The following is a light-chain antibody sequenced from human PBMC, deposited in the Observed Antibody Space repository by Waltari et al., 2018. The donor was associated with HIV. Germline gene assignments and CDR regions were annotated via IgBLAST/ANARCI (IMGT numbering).Light chain of an antibody. Sequence: DTEMIQSPSSLSASVGDKVTITCRASHNITTYLNWFQQKSWKPPNLLIYTASTLQSGVPSRFSGSGSGTHFTLTINCLQPDDFATYFCQQSYTSPLTFGGGTKIEI. J-gene: IGKJ4*01. CDR1: HNITTY. CDR3: QQSYTSPLT. CDR2: TAS. V-gene: IGKV1-39*01.